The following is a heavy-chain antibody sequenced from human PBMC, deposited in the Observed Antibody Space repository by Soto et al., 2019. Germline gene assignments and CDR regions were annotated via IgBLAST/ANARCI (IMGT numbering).Heavy chain of an antibody. CDR2: IYYSGST. Sequence: SETLSLTCTVSGGSISSYYWSWIRQPPGKGLEWIGYIYYSGSTNYNPSLKSRVTISVDTSKNQFSLKLSSVTAADTAVYYCARTFTSSGWPTYLDYWGQGTLVTVSS. CDR3: ARTFTSSGWPTYLDY. D-gene: IGHD6-19*01. V-gene: IGHV4-59*08. CDR1: GGSISSYY. J-gene: IGHJ4*02.